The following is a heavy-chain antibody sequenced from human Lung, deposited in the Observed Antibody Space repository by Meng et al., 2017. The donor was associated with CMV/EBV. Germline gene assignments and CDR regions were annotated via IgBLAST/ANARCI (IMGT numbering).Heavy chain of an antibody. D-gene: IGHD3-10*01. Sequence: TFDSDGMSWIRQAEGKGLEWGTGDRATGDNTLYTNTVEERFTRSGDNTKNTLYLQMNSLRADDTALYKCAKDGDFGTGRLRLGYFDLWGRGTLVTVSS. CDR1: TFDSDG. CDR2: DRATGDNT. CDR3: AKDGDFGTGRLRLGYFDL. J-gene: IGHJ2*01. V-gene: IGHV3-23*01.